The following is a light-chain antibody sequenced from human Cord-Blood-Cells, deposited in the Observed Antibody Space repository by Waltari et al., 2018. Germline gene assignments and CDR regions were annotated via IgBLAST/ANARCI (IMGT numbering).Light chain of an antibody. V-gene: IGLV2-8*01. Sequence: SPLSQPSSSSASPGQAITLSCPATRRLDREPNYLPWYQQHPGKAPKRMIYEVTKRPSGVPDRFSGSKSGNTASLTVSGLQAEDEADYYCSSYAGSNNLVFGGGTKLTVL. CDR2: EVT. J-gene: IGLJ3*02. CDR1: RRLDREPNY. CDR3: SSYAGSNNLV.